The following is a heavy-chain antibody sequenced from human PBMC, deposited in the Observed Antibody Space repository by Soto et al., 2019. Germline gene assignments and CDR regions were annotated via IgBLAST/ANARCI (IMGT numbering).Heavy chain of an antibody. Sequence: ASVKVSCTASGDTFNNYALSWVRQAPGQGLEWMGGVIPVFGTTKYAQKFQGRVTITADASTTTAYMELSSLTSEDTAVYYCARVYGPGALNVATGYYYYMDVWGKGTTVTVSS. J-gene: IGHJ6*03. CDR1: GDTFNNYA. CDR2: VIPVFGTT. D-gene: IGHD5-12*01. CDR3: ARVYGPGALNVATGYYYYMDV. V-gene: IGHV1-69*13.